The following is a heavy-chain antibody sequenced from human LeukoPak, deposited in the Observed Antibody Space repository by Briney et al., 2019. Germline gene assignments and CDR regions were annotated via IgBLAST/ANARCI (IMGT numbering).Heavy chain of an antibody. CDR1: GFTFSSYA. Sequence: PGGSLRLSCAASGFTFSSYAMSWVRQAPGKGLEWVSAISGNGGSIYYADSVKGRFTISRDNSKNTLYLQMNSLRDEDTAVYYCARGGHVRVYDNSAYYGHEWGQGTLVTVSS. V-gene: IGHV3-23*01. J-gene: IGHJ4*02. CDR2: ISGNGGSI. CDR3: ARGGHVRVYDNSAYYGHE. D-gene: IGHD3-22*01.